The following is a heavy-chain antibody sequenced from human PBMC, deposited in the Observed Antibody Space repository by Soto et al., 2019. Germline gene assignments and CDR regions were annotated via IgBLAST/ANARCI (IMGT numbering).Heavy chain of an antibody. Sequence: ASVKVSCKASGYTFTSYYMHWVRQAPGQGLEWMGIINPSGGSTSHAQKFQGRVTMTRDTSTSTVYIELSSLRSEDTAVYSCASDRAGCNPCYFDYWGQGTLVTVSS. CDR1: GYTFTSYY. J-gene: IGHJ4*02. V-gene: IGHV1-46*01. CDR2: INPSGGST. CDR3: ASDRAGCNPCYFDY. D-gene: IGHD2-15*01.